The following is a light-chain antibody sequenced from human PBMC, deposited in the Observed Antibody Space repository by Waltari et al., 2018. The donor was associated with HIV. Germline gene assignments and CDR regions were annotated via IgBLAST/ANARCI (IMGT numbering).Light chain of an antibody. V-gene: IGKV2-28*01. CDR1: QSLLQTNGFNY. Sequence: DIVLTQSPLSLPVTPGESASISCSSNQSLLQTNGFNYLDWYLQRPGQSPQLLMYLTFNRASGVPDRFSGSGSGTDFTLKISRVEAADVGVYYCMQALQSPHSFGGGTKVEIK. CDR3: MQALQSPHS. J-gene: IGKJ4*01. CDR2: LTF.